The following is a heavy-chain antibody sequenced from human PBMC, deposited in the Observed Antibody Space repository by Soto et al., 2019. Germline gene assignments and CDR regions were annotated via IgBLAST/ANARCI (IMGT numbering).Heavy chain of an antibody. CDR3: ARAHYDILTPHYYYYGMDV. V-gene: IGHV3-21*01. D-gene: IGHD3-9*01. CDR2: ISSSSSYI. CDR1: GFTFSSYS. J-gene: IGHJ6*02. Sequence: GGSLRLSCAASGFTFSSYSMNWVRQAPGKGLEWVSSISSSSSYIYYADSVKGRFTISRDNAKNSLYLQMNSLRAEDTAVYYCARAHYDILTPHYYYYGMDVWGQGTTVTV.